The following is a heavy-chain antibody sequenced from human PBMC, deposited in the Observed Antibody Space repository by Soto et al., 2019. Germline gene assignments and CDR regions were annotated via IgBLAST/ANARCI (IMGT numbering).Heavy chain of an antibody. V-gene: IGHV1-69*13. CDR2: IIPIFGTA. Sequence: GASVKVSCKASGGTFSSYAISWVRQAPGQGLEWMGGIIPIFGTANYAQKFQGGVTITADESTSTAYMELSSLRSEDTAVYYCARGGYYDSSGYYFQRRPFDYWGQGTLVTVSS. J-gene: IGHJ4*02. CDR3: ARGGYYDSSGYYFQRRPFDY. CDR1: GGTFSSYA. D-gene: IGHD3-22*01.